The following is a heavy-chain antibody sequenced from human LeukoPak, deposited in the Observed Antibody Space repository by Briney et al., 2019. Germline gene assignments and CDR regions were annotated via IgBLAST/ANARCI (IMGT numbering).Heavy chain of an antibody. CDR1: GGSFSVYY. V-gene: IGHV4-34*01. J-gene: IGHJ4*02. CDR3: ARAPIVGARRDFDY. CDR2: INHSGST. Sequence: PSETLSLTCAVYGGSFSVYYWSWIRQPPGKGLEWIGEINHSGSTNYNPSLKSRVTISVDTSKNQFSLKLSSVTAADTAVYYCARAPIVGARRDFDYWGQGTLVTVSS. D-gene: IGHD1-26*01.